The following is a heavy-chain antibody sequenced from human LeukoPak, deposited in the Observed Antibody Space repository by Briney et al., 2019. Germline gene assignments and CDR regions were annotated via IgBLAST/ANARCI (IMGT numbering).Heavy chain of an antibody. V-gene: IGHV1-18*01. Sequence: GASVRVSCTASGYTFTSYAMSWVRQAPGQGLEWMGWISAYNGNTNYAQTVQGRFTMTTDTSTSSPYMELSSLRSDDTAVYYCARASPARVGYRIWREGTLVRVPS. CDR1: GYTFTSYA. CDR2: ISAYNGNT. CDR3: ARASPARVGYRI. J-gene: IGHJ4*02. D-gene: IGHD5-24*01.